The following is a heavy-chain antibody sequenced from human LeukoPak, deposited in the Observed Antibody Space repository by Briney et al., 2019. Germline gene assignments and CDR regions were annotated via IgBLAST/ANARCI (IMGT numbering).Heavy chain of an antibody. J-gene: IGHJ3*01. D-gene: IGHD3-16*01. CDR3: ASAMRIGGGAFDL. CDR1: GFTFSSYA. Sequence: GGSLRLSCAASGFTFSSYAMNWVRQAPGKGLEWVSSISGSSGKTYYADSVKGRFTISRDNFKNTFYVQMNSLRAEDTAVYYCASAMRIGGGAFDLGGQGTMVIVSS. V-gene: IGHV3-23*01. CDR2: ISGSSGKT.